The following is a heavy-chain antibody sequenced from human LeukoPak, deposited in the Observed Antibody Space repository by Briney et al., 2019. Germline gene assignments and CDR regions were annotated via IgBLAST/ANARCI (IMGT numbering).Heavy chain of an antibody. CDR3: ARRTVDGFDP. CDR1: GGSISSYY. Sequence: SETLSLTCTVSGGSISSYYWGWIRQPPGKGLEWIGSIYYSGSTYYNPSLKSRVTISVDTSKNQFSLKLSSVTAADTAVYYCARRTVDGFDPWGQGTLVTVSS. V-gene: IGHV4-39*01. CDR2: IYYSGST. J-gene: IGHJ5*02.